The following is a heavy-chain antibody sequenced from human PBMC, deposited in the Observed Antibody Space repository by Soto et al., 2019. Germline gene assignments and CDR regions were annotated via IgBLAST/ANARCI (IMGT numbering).Heavy chain of an antibody. J-gene: IGHJ6*02. CDR2: IYHSGST. CDR1: GGSISSSNW. D-gene: IGHD6-13*01. V-gene: IGHV4-4*02. CDR3: ARSAAAGKVYYGMDV. Sequence: SETLSLTCAVSGGSISSSNWWSWVRQPPGKGLEWIGEIYHSGSTNYNPSLKSRVTISVDKSKNQFSLKLSSVTAADTAVYYCARSAAAGKVYYGMDVWGQGTTVTSP.